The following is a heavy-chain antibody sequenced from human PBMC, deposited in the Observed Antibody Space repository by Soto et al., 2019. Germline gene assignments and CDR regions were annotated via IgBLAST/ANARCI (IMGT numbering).Heavy chain of an antibody. Sequence: SETLSLTCTVSAASSGRSSYFWGWIRQPPGKGLEWIGSPYYSGSAYYNPSPYSRVTISADTSKNLLSLKLRSVTAADTAVYYCARRDRGGNGGKSFPFWGQGTLVTVSS. D-gene: IGHD5-12*01. J-gene: IGHJ4*02. CDR2: PYYSGSA. CDR3: ARRDRGGNGGKSFPF. CDR1: AASSGRSSYF. V-gene: IGHV4-39*01.